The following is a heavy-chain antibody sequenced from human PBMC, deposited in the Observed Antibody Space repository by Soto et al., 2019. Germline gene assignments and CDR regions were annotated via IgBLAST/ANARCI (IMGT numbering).Heavy chain of an antibody. V-gene: IGHV4-59*08. CDR3: ARRATVTTPINYYYYMDV. CDR2: IYYSGST. Sequence: SETLSLTCTVSGGSISSYYWSWIRQPPGKGLEWIGYIYYSGSTNYNPSLKSRVTISVDTSKNQFSLKLSSVTAADTAVYYCARRATVTTPINYYYYMDVWGKGTTVTVSS. D-gene: IGHD4-17*01. CDR1: GGSISSYY. J-gene: IGHJ6*03.